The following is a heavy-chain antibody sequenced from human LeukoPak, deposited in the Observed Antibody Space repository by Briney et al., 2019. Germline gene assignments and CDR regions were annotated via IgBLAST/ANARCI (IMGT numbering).Heavy chain of an antibody. CDR3: ARDGDYYYYYMDV. D-gene: IGHD4-17*01. CDR1: GFTFSSYS. CDR2: ISSSGSTI. J-gene: IGHJ6*03. Sequence: GGSLRLSCAASGFTFSSYSMNWVRQAPGKGLEWVSYISSSGSTIYYADSVKGRFTISRDNAKNSLYLQMNSLRAEDTAVYYCARDGDYYYYYMDVWGKGTTVTVSS. V-gene: IGHV3-48*01.